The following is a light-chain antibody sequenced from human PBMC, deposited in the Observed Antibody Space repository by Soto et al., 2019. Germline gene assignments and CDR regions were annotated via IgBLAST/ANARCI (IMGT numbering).Light chain of an antibody. J-gene: IGLJ3*02. Sequence: QSALTQAPSESGAPGQRVTISCTGSRSNIGAGYDVHWYQQLPGTAPKLLIYAYNNRPSGVPDRFSGSKSGTSASLAITGLQAEDEADYYCQSYDTSLGGWVFGGGTKVTVL. CDR1: RSNIGAGYD. CDR2: AYN. V-gene: IGLV1-40*01. CDR3: QSYDTSLGGWV.